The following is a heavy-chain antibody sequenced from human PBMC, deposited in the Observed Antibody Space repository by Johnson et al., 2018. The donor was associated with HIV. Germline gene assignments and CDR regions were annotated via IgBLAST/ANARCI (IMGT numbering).Heavy chain of an antibody. CDR3: AIRDAGRRDAFDI. J-gene: IGHJ3*02. Sequence: VQLVESGGGLVQPGGSLRLSCAASGFTVSSNYMSWVRQAPGKGLEWVSVIYSGGSTYYADSVKGRFTISRDNSKNTLYLQMNSLRAEDTAVYYCAIRDAGRRDAFDIWGQRKMVTVSS. CDR1: GFTVSSNY. V-gene: IGHV3-66*04. CDR2: IYSGGST.